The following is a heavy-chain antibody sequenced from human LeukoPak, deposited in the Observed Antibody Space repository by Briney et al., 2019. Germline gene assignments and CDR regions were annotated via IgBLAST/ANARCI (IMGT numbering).Heavy chain of an antibody. J-gene: IGHJ4*02. V-gene: IGHV3-23*01. Sequence: GGSLRLSCAASAFSFSSYAMNWVRQPSGKGPEWVSGIDNTGVMTYYGDSVKGRFTISRDNSKNTLYLQMNSLRAEDTAVYYCARGKGHDTSSTDYWGQGTLVTVSS. CDR2: IDNTGVMT. CDR3: ARGKGHDTSSTDY. CDR1: AFSFSSYA. D-gene: IGHD3-10*01.